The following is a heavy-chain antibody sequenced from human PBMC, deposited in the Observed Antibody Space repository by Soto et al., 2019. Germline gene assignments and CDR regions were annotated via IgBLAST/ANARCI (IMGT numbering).Heavy chain of an antibody. D-gene: IGHD3-3*01. Sequence: GGSLRLSCGASGFAFSSYWMHWFRQAPGKGLVWVSRINSDGSSTSYADSVKGRFTISRDNAKNTLYLQMNSLRAEDTAVYYCARVTYYDFWSGYYTYYYGMDVWGQGTTVTVSS. CDR2: INSDGSST. CDR1: GFAFSSYW. CDR3: ARVTYYDFWSGYYTYYYGMDV. J-gene: IGHJ6*02. V-gene: IGHV3-74*01.